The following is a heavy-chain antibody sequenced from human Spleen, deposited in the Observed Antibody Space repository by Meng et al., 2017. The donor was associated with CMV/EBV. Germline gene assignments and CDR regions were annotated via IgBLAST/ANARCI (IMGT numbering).Heavy chain of an antibody. CDR2: INHSGST. CDR3: ARARSYGSGSYYNY. CDR1: GGSFSGYY. Sequence: QVQRQQWGAGLLQPSETLSLTCAVYGGSFSGYYWSWIRQPPGKGLEWIGEINHSGSTNYNPSLKSRVTISVDTSKNQFSLKLSSVTAADTAVYYCARARSYGSGSYYNYWGQGTLVTVSS. V-gene: IGHV4-34*01. J-gene: IGHJ4*02. D-gene: IGHD3-10*01.